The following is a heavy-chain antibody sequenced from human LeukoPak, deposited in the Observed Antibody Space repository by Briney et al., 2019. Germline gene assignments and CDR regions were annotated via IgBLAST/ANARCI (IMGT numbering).Heavy chain of an antibody. V-gene: IGHV4-39*01. J-gene: IGHJ4*02. CDR1: GGSISSSTYY. D-gene: IGHD6-13*01. Sequence: SETLSLTCTVSGGSISSSTYYWGWIRQPPGKGLEWIGSSGSTYYNPSLKSRVTISVDTSKNQFSLSSVTAADTAVYYCARHSRGPAAGPAFDYWGQGTLVTVSS. CDR3: ARHSRGPAAGPAFDY. CDR2: SGST.